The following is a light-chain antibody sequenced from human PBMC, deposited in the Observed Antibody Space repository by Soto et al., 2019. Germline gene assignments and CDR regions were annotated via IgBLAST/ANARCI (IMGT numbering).Light chain of an antibody. CDR1: SNDIVRYNY. CDR3: CSYTSSSTTTYL. CDR2: DVS. J-gene: IGLJ1*01. Sequence: SVLPQPASVSGSPGQSITISCTGTSNDIVRYNYVSWYQQHPGKAPKLIIYDVSNRPSGVSNRFSGSKSGNTASLTVSGLQAEDEADYFCCSYTSSSTTTYLLGTGTKVTV. V-gene: IGLV2-14*01.